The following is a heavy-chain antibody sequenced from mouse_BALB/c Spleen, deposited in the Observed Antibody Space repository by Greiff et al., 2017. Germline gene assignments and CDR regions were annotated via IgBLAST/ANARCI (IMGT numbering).Heavy chain of an antibody. Sequence: EVKLVESGGGLVKPGGSLKLSCAASGFTFSDYYMYWVRQTPEKRLEWVATISYGGSYTYYPDSVKGRFTISRDNAKNNLYLQMSSLKSEDTAMYYCARDDGDYWGQGTTLTVSS. J-gene: IGHJ2*01. CDR2: ISYGGSYT. CDR3: ARDDGDY. CDR1: GFTFSDYY. V-gene: IGHV5-4*02. D-gene: IGHD2-3*01.